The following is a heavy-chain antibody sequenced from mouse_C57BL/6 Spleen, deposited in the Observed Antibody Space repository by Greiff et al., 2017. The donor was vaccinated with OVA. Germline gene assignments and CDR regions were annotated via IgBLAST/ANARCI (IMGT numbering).Heavy chain of an antibody. Sequence: EVKLVESGGGLVKPGGSLKLSCAASGFTFSSYTMSWVRQTPEKRLEWVATISGGGGNTYYPDSVKGRFTISRDNAKNTLYLQMSSLRSEDTALYYCARPFYYYGSSYAMDYWGQGTSVTVSS. CDR2: ISGGGGNT. CDR1: GFTFSSYT. CDR3: ARPFYYYGSSYAMDY. V-gene: IGHV5-9*01. J-gene: IGHJ4*01. D-gene: IGHD1-1*01.